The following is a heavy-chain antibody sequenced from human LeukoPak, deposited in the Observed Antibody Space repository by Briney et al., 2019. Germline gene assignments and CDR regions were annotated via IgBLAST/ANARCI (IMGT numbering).Heavy chain of an antibody. Sequence: GASAKVSCKASGYTFTTYGISWVRQAPGQGPEWLGRISVYNGNTNYAQKLQGRVTMTTDTSTSSAYMELRSLRSDDTAVYYCARMILLLGDVLTVPPRGFDYWGQGTLVTVSS. J-gene: IGHJ4*02. CDR3: ARMILLLGDVLTVPPRGFDY. CDR1: GYTFTTYG. CDR2: ISVYNGNT. V-gene: IGHV1-18*01. D-gene: IGHD3-9*01.